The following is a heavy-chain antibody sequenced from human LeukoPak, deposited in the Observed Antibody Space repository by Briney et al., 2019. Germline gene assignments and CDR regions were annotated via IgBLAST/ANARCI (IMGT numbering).Heavy chain of an antibody. CDR1: GFTFSSYA. Sequence: GGSLRLSCAASGFTFSSYAMSWVRQAPGKGLQWVSGISGSGGSTYYADSVKGRFTISRDNSKNTLNLQMNSLRAEDTAVYYCAKEEDSSGYYYDYWGQGTLVTGSS. J-gene: IGHJ4*02. V-gene: IGHV3-23*01. CDR2: ISGSGGST. CDR3: AKEEDSSGYYYDY. D-gene: IGHD3-22*01.